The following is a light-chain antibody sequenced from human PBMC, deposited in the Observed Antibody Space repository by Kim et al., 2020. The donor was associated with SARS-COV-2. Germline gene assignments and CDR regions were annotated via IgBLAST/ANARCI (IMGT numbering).Light chain of an antibody. CDR2: DVT. CDR1: SSELGGSNL. J-gene: IGLJ3*02. Sequence: GQSLTMSCTRTSSELGGSNLVSWYQHRPGKAPHLMIDDVTTRPTGVSNRFSGSKSGNTASMTISGLQAEEEADYYCTSYTSSKTWVFVGGTQLTVL. CDR3: TSYTSSKTWV. V-gene: IGLV2-14*03.